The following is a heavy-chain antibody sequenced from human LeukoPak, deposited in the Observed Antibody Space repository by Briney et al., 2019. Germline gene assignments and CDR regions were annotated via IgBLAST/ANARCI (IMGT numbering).Heavy chain of an antibody. D-gene: IGHD2-2*02. Sequence: PGGSLRLSCAASGFTFSSYSMNWVRQAPGKGLEWVSYISSSSSTIYYADSVKGRFTISRDNAKNSLYLQMNSLRAEDTAVYYCARERGYCSSTSCYKSYYYYMDVWGKGTTVTVSS. J-gene: IGHJ6*03. CDR3: ARERGYCSSTSCYKSYYYYMDV. CDR1: GFTFSSYS. CDR2: ISSSSSTI. V-gene: IGHV3-48*01.